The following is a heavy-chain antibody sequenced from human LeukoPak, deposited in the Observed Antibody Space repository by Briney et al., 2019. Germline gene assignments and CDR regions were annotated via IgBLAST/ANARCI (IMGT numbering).Heavy chain of an antibody. V-gene: IGHV3-11*04. CDR3: ARDSKYYDFWSGYYAGAFDI. J-gene: IGHJ3*02. D-gene: IGHD3-3*01. CDR1: GFTFSDYY. CDR2: ISSSGSTI. Sequence: GGSLRLSCAASGFTFSDYYMSWIRQAPGKGLEWVSYISSSGSTIYYADSVKGRFTISRDNAKNSLYLQMNSLRAEDTAVYYCARDSKYYDFWSGYYAGAFDIWGQGTMVTASS.